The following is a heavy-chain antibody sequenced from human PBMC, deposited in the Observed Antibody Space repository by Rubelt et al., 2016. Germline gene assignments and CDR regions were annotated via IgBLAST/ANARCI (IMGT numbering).Heavy chain of an antibody. Sequence: QVQLVQSGAEVKKPGASVKVSCKASGYTFTSYYMHWVRQAPGQGLEWVGVIKPSAGSTTYAQKFQGRLTMTRDTSTSTGYMELSSLRSDDTALYYCAREVGATDLWGQGTLVTVSS. CDR1: GYTFTSYY. J-gene: IGHJ4*02. V-gene: IGHV1-46*01. CDR3: AREVGATDL. CDR2: IKPSAGST. D-gene: IGHD1-26*01.